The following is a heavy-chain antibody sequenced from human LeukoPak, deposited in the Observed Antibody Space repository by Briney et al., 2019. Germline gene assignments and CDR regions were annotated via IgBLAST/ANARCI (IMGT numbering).Heavy chain of an antibody. CDR2: INTNTGNP. J-gene: IGHJ4*02. CDR3: ARAFGDGDNPFDY. CDR1: GYTFTNYA. V-gene: IGHV7-4-1*02. Sequence: ASVKVSCKASGYTFTNYAMNWVRQAPGQGLECMGWINTNTGNPMYAQGFTGRFVFSLDTSVSTAYLQISSLEAEDTAVYYCARAFGDGDNPFDYWGQGTLVTVSS. D-gene: IGHD5-24*01.